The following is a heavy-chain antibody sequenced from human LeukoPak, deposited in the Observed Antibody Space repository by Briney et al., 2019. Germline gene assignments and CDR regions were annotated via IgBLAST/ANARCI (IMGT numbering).Heavy chain of an antibody. CDR2: ISWNSGTI. CDR1: GFTFDDYA. V-gene: IGHV3-9*01. CDR3: ARESRGAVDY. D-gene: IGHD1-26*01. Sequence: GRSLRLSCAASGFTFDDYAMHWVRQAPRKGLEWVSGISWNSGTIGYADSVKGRFTISRDNAKNSLYLQMNSLRAEDTAVYYCARESRGAVDYWGQGTLVTVSS. J-gene: IGHJ4*02.